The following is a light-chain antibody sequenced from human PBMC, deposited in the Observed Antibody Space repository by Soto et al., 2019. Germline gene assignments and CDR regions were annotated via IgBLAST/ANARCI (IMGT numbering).Light chain of an antibody. J-gene: IGLJ1*01. V-gene: IGLV3-21*02. CDR2: DGR. CDR3: QVRASSSDNFV. Sequence: SYELTQPPSVSVAPGQTARITCGGHNIRSKSVHWYQQKPGQAPVLVVYDGRDRPSGIPERFSGSNSGNAATLTISRVEDGDEAEYYCQVRASSSDNFVFGNGNKVTV. CDR1: NIRSKS.